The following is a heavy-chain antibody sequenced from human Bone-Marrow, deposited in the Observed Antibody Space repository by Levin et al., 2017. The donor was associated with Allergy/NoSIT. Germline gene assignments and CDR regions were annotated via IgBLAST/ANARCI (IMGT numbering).Heavy chain of an antibody. CDR3: ARMGYGSAWAFDY. V-gene: IGHV5-10-1*01. CDR1: GYSFTTGW. D-gene: IGHD6-19*01. Sequence: GESLKISCQGSGYSFTTGWISWVRQMPGKGLEWMGRIDPGDSYTDHSPSFQGHVSFSVDKSINTVYLQWSSLTASDTVMYYCARMGYGSAWAFDYWGQGTLVTVSS. CDR2: IDPGDSYT. J-gene: IGHJ4*02.